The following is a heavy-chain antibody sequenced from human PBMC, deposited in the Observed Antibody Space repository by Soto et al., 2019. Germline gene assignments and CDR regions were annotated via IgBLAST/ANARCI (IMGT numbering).Heavy chain of an antibody. CDR2: IYYSGST. Sequence: PSETLSLTCTVSGGSISSGGYYWSWIRQHPGKGLEWIGYIYYSGSTYYNPSLKSRVTISVDTSKNQFSLKLSSVTAADTAVYYCARDSLTYYYDSSGHPSDAFDIWGQGTMVTVSS. J-gene: IGHJ3*02. D-gene: IGHD3-22*01. V-gene: IGHV4-31*03. CDR1: GGSISSGGYY. CDR3: ARDSLTYYYDSSGHPSDAFDI.